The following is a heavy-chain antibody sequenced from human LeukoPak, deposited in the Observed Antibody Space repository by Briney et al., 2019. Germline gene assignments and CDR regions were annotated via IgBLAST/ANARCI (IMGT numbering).Heavy chain of an antibody. CDR1: GGSISSGGYS. J-gene: IGHJ3*02. CDR3: ARGGEMGSDAFDI. CDR2: IYHSGST. D-gene: IGHD3-16*01. Sequence: SETLSLTCAVAGGSISSGGYSWSWIRQPPGKGLEWIGYIYHSGSTHYNPSLKSRVTISVDRSKNQFSLKLSSVTAADTAVYYCARGGEMGSDAFDIWGQGTMVTVSS. V-gene: IGHV4-30-2*01.